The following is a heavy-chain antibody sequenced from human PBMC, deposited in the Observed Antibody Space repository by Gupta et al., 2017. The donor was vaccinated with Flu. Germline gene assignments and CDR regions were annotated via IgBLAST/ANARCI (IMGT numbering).Heavy chain of an antibody. D-gene: IGHD2-15*01. J-gene: IGHJ4*02. CDR2: INAADGST. V-gene: IGHV1-3*01. CDR3: ATGAAYCHNCFGSWGYYFHF. Sequence: QVHLVQSGAEVVKPGASVKISCKDSESTFTRYAVYWVRQAPGQSLEWMGRINAADGSTKYSQKFQGRGTINTDTSATTAYIELSRLTSEDTDGYYCATGAAYCHNCFGSWGYYFHFWGQGTLVTVSS. CDR1: ESTFTRYA.